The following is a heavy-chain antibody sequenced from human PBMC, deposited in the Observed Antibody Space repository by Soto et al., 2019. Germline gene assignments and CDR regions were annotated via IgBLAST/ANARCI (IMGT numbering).Heavy chain of an antibody. D-gene: IGHD2-15*01. CDR3: AREGCSGGSCYPPGDWFDP. CDR1: GFTFSSYE. J-gene: IGHJ5*02. V-gene: IGHV3-48*03. CDR2: ISSSGSTI. Sequence: GESRRRSWAASGFTFSSYEMNWGREAPGKGLVWVSYISSSGSTIYYADSVKGRFTISRDNAKNSLYLQMNSLRAEDTAVYYCAREGCSGGSCYPPGDWFDPWGQGTLVTVPS.